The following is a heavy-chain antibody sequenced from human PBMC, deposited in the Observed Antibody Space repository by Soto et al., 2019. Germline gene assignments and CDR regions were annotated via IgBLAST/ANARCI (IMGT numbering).Heavy chain of an antibody. J-gene: IGHJ4*02. CDR3: ASGPYYYGSGSYYTDY. D-gene: IGHD3-10*01. Sequence: GGSLRLSCASSGFTYSIYSMNWVRQAPGKGLEWVSSISSSSSYIYYADSVKGRFTISRDNAKNSLYLQMNSLRAEDTAVYYCASGPYYYGSGSYYTDYWGQGTLVTVSS. CDR2: ISSSSSYI. CDR1: GFTYSIYS. V-gene: IGHV3-21*01.